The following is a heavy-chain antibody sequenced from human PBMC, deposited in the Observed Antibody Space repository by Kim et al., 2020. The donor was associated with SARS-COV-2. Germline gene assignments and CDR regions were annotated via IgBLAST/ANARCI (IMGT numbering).Heavy chain of an antibody. J-gene: IGHJ4*02. D-gene: IGHD2-2*01. V-gene: IGHV3-23*01. CDR3: AKDQRPDQYQLLDSFDY. CDR2: ISGSGGST. CDR1: GFTFSSYA. Sequence: GGSLRLSCAASGFTFSSYAMSWVRQAPGKGLEWVSAISGSGGSTYYADSVKGRFTISRDNSKNTLYLQMNSLRAEDTAVYYCAKDQRPDQYQLLDSFDYWGQGTLVTVSS.